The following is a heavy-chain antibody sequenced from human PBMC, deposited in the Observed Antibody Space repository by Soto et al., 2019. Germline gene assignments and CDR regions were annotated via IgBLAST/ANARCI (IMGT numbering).Heavy chain of an antibody. D-gene: IGHD4-17*01. Sequence: ASVKVSCKASGYTFTGYHMHWVRQAPGQGLEWMGWINPNSGGTNYAQKFQGRVTMTRDTSISTAYMELSRLRSDDTAVYYCARTTVTSYYYYGMDVWGQGTTVTVSS. CDR3: ARTTVTSYYYYGMDV. J-gene: IGHJ6*02. CDR1: GYTFTGYH. CDR2: INPNSGGT. V-gene: IGHV1-2*02.